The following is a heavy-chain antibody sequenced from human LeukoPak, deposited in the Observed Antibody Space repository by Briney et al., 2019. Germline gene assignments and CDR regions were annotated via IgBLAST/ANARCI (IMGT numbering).Heavy chain of an antibody. Sequence: PGGSLRLSCAASGFSFSNYAMSWVRQAPGKGLEWVSAISGSGASTYYADSVKGRFTISRDNCKQTLFLQMNSLRAEDTAVYYCAKDLGYCSSTSCLFDYWGQGTLLSVSS. J-gene: IGHJ4*02. D-gene: IGHD2-2*01. CDR3: AKDLGYCSSTSCLFDY. V-gene: IGHV3-23*01. CDR2: ISGSGAST. CDR1: GFSFSNYA.